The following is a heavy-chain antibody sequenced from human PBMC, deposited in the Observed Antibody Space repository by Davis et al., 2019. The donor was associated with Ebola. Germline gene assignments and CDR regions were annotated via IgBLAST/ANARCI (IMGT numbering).Heavy chain of an antibody. CDR2: IIPIFGTA. D-gene: IGHD3-3*01. CDR3: ARDPGTIFGCCMDV. CDR1: GGTFSSYA. J-gene: IGHJ6*02. V-gene: IGHV1-69*06. Sequence: AASVKVSCKASGGTFSSYAISWVRQAPGQGLEWMGGIIPIFGTANYAQKFQGRVTITADKSTSTAYMELSSLRSEDTAVYYCARDPGTIFGCCMDVWGQGTTVTVSS.